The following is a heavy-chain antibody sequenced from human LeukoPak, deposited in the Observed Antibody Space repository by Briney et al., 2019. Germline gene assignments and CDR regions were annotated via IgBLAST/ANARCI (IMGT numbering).Heavy chain of an antibody. J-gene: IGHJ4*02. V-gene: IGHV3-48*03. D-gene: IGHD5-18*01. CDR1: GFTLSSYE. CDR2: ISSSGSTI. Sequence: GGSLRLSCAASGFTLSSYEMNWVRQAPGKGLEWVSYISSSGSTIYYADSVKGRFTISRENAKNSLYLQMNSLRAEDTAVYYCARAAIYYYFDYWGQGTLVTVSS. CDR3: ARAAIYYYFDY.